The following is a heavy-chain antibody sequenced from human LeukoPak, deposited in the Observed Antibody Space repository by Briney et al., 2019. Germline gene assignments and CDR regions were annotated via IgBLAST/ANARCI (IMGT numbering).Heavy chain of an antibody. V-gene: IGHV3-66*01. J-gene: IGHJ4*02. CDR2: IYSGGST. D-gene: IGHD6-19*01. CDR3: ARDRTDSSGWDY. Sequence: GGSLRLSCAASGFTVSSNYMSWVRQAPGKGLEWVSVIYSGGSTYYADSVKGRFTISRDNSKNTLYLQMNSLRAEDTAVYYCARDRTDSSGWDYWGQGTLVTVSS. CDR1: GFTVSSNY.